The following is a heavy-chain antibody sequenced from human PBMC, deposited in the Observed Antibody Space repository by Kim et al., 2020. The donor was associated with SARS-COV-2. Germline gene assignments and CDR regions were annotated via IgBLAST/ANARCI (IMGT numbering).Heavy chain of an antibody. D-gene: IGHD1-20*01. V-gene: IGHV4-34*01. J-gene: IGHJ3*02. Sequence: TTYNPSLKSGVPISVDTSNNQFSLKLSSVTAAETSVYYCARNNWIDAFDIWGQGTMFTVSS. CDR2: T. CDR3: ARNNWIDAFDI.